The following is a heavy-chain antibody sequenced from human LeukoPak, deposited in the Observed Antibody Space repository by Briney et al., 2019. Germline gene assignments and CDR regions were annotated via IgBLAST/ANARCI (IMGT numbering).Heavy chain of an antibody. V-gene: IGHV4-38-2*02. J-gene: IGHJ4*02. CDR2: IYHSGST. CDR3: ARDSYGSGSYHSPFDY. D-gene: IGHD3-10*01. Sequence: SETLSLTCTVSGYSISSGYYWGWIRQPPGKGLEWIGSIYHSGSTYYNPSLKSRVTISVDTSKNQFSLKLSSVTAADTAVYYCARDSYGSGSYHSPFDYWGQGTLVTVSS. CDR1: GYSISSGYY.